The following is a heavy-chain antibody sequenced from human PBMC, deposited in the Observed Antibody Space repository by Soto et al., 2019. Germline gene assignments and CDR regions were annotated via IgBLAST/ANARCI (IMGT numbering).Heavy chain of an antibody. V-gene: IGHV4-34*01. J-gene: IGHJ4*02. CDR3: AREWWSGSLIGGSL. CDR1: GGSFSDYY. CDR2: VNHGGST. Sequence: QVQLQQWGAGLLKPSETLSLTCPVNGGSFSDYYWTWIRQPPGKGLEWIGEVNHGGSTHYNPAIKSPVAISVVTSKIQFSMNLTFGTAAETAVYYCAREWWSGSLIGGSLGGEGTLVTVSS. D-gene: IGHD3-3*01.